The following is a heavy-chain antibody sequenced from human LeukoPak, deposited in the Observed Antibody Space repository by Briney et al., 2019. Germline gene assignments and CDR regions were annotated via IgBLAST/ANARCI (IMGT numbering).Heavy chain of an antibody. J-gene: IGHJ4*02. CDR3: ARGGPRRYYYDSSGSGRFDY. CDR1: GYTFTGYY. Sequence: ASVKVSCKASGYTFTGYYMHLVRQAPGQGLEWMGWINPNSGGTNYAQKFQGRVTMTRDTSISTAYMELSSLRSEDTAVYYCARGGPRRYYYDSSGSGRFDYWGQGTLVTVSS. CDR2: INPNSGGT. V-gene: IGHV1-2*02. D-gene: IGHD3-22*01.